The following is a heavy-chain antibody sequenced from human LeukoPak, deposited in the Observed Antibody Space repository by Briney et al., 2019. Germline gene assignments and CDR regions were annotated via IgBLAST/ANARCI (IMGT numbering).Heavy chain of an antibody. J-gene: IGHJ4*02. CDR1: GGSISSSSYY. Sequence: SQTLSLTCTVSGGSISSSSYYWGWIRQPPGKGLEWIGSVYYSGSTYYNPSLKSRVTISVDTSKNQFSLKLSSVTAADTAVYYCARGYSSGWAFDYWGQGTLVTVSS. V-gene: IGHV4-39*07. D-gene: IGHD6-19*01. CDR3: ARGYSSGWAFDY. CDR2: VYYSGST.